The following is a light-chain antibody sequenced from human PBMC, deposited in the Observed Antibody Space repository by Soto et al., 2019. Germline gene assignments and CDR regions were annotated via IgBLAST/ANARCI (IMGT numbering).Light chain of an antibody. V-gene: IGKV3-11*01. CDR2: DVS. CDR1: QSVDNY. CDR3: QQRNDWQVT. Sequence: EIVMSHSKATLSVSPGERATLSCRASQSVDNYLAWYQQKPGQAPRLLIYDVSNRATGIPARFSGNGSGTDFTLTISSLQTGDVAIYDCQQRNDWQVTFGQGTRLENK. J-gene: IGKJ5*01.